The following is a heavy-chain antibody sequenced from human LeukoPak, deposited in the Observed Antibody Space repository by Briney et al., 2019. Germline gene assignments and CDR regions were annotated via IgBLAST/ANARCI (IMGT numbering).Heavy chain of an antibody. CDR2: IYTSGNI. D-gene: IGHD3-10*01. CDR1: GGSISSGSYY. J-gene: IGHJ3*02. Sequence: SETLSLTCTVSGGSISSGSYYWSWIRQPAGRGLEWIGRIYTSGNINYNPSLKRRVTISLDTSKNQFSLKLSSVTAADTAVYYCARKYYGSGSPDAFDIWGQGTMVTVSS. CDR3: ARKYYGSGSPDAFDI. V-gene: IGHV4-61*02.